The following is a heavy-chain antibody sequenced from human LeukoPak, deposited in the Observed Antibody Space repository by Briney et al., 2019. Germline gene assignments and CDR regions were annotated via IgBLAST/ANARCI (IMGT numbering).Heavy chain of an antibody. V-gene: IGHV4-59*01. J-gene: IGHJ4*02. D-gene: IGHD6-13*01. Sequence: SETLSLTCTVSGCSISNYYWSWIRQPPGKGLEWIGYIYYSGSTNYNPSLKSRVTISVDTSKNQFSLKLSSVTAADTAVYYCARGGNHPIEAAGWGYYFDYWGQGTLVTVSS. CDR3: ARGGNHPIEAAGWGYYFDY. CDR1: GCSISNYY. CDR2: IYYSGST.